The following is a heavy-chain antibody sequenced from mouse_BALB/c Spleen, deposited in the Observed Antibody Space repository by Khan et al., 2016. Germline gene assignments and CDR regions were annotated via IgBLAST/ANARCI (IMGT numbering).Heavy chain of an antibody. V-gene: IGHV2-6-1*01. J-gene: IGHJ1*01. D-gene: IGHD1-1*01. CDR3: ARHGSNWYFDV. CDR2: IWSGGST. Sequence: QVRLQQSGPGLVAPSQSLSITCTISGFSLTSYGVHWVRQPPGKGLEWLVVIWSGGSTNYNSALKSRLSISKDNSKSQVFLKMNSLQADDTAMYYCARHGSNWYFDVCCAGTTVTVAS. CDR1: GFSLTSYG.